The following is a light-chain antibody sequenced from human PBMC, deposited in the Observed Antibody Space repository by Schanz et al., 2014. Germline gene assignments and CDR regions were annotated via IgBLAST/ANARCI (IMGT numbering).Light chain of an antibody. CDR2: GAS. CDR3: QQYDTSPWT. CDR1: QTVTTNY. Sequence: EIVLTQSPGTLSLSPGDRATLSCRASQTVTTNYLAWYQQKPGQAPRPLIYGASSRATGIPDRFSGSGSGTDFTLTISSLGPDDFAVYYCQQYDTSPWTFGQGTKVEIK. V-gene: IGKV3-20*01. J-gene: IGKJ1*01.